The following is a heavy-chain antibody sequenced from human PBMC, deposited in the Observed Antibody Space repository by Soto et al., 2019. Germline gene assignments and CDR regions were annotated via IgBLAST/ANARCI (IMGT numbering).Heavy chain of an antibody. CDR1: GFTFSSYW. D-gene: IGHD4-17*01. V-gene: IGHV3-74*01. Sequence: EVQLVESGGGLVQPGGSLRLSCAASGFTFSSYWMHWVSRAPGKGLVWVSRINNDGSSTNYADSVKGRFTISRDNAKNTLYVQMNSLSAEDTAVYYCARGLYGDYGNDYWGQGTLVTVSS. CDR3: ARGLYGDYGNDY. CDR2: INNDGSST. J-gene: IGHJ4*02.